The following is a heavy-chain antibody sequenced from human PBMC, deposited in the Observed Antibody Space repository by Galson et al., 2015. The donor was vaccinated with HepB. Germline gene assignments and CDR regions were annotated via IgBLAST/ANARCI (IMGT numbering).Heavy chain of an antibody. J-gene: IGHJ3*02. CDR2: ISWNSDSM. D-gene: IGHD3-9*01. Sequence: SLRLSCAASGFTFDDYAMHWVRQAPGKGLEWVSGISWNSDSMGYADSVKGRFTISRDNAKNSLYLQMNSLRAEDTALYYCAKDIYDILTGANAFDIWGQGTMVTVSS. V-gene: IGHV3-9*01. CDR1: GFTFDDYA. CDR3: AKDIYDILTGANAFDI.